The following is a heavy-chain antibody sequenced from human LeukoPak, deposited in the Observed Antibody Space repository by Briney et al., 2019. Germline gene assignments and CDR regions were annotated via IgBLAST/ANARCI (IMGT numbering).Heavy chain of an antibody. Sequence: GGSLRLSCAASGFTLSRFVMHWVRQAPGKGLEWVACLWDDTSNKYYADSVKGRFTISRDNSKNTLYLQMNSLRAEDTAVYYCAKDGGSGYSYGYDPKGYYFDYWGQGTLVTVSS. J-gene: IGHJ4*02. CDR2: LWDDTSNK. CDR3: AKDGGSGYSYGYDPKGYYFDY. CDR1: GFTLSRFV. D-gene: IGHD5-18*01. V-gene: IGHV3-30*02.